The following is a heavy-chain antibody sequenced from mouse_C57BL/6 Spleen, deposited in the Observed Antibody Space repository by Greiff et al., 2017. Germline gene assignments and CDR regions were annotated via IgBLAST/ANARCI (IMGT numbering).Heavy chain of an antibody. CDR1: GFTFSSYA. CDR3: TPGWDGYYGFAY. D-gene: IGHD2-3*01. Sequence: EVKVVESGEGLVKPGGSLKLSCAASGFTFSSYAMSWVRQTPEKRLEWVAYISSGGDYIYYADTVKGRFTISRDNARNTLYLQMSSLKSEDTAMYYCTPGWDGYYGFAYWGQGTLVTVSA. J-gene: IGHJ3*01. CDR2: ISSGGDYI. V-gene: IGHV5-9-1*02.